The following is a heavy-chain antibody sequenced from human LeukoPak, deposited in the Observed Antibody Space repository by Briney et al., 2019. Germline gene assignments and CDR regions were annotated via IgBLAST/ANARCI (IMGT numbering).Heavy chain of an antibody. CDR1: GGSFSGYY. J-gene: IGHJ6*03. CDR2: ITDSGST. V-gene: IGHV4-34*01. D-gene: IGHD3-3*01. Sequence: SETLSLTCAVYGGSFSGYYWRWIRQPPGKGLEWIGEITDSGSTNYNPSLKSRLTISVDTSKNQFSLKLSSVTAADTAVYYCARDSTYDFWSGYYGYYYYMDVWGKGTTVTVSS. CDR3: ARDSTYDFWSGYYGYYYYMDV.